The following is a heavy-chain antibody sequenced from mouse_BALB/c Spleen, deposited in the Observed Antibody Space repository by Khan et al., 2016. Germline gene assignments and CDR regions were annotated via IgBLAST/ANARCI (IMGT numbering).Heavy chain of an antibody. CDR1: GFTFNTNA. J-gene: IGHJ3*01. CDR3: VRELGFAY. CDR2: IRSKSNNYAT. Sequence: EVQLVETGGGLVQPKGSLKLSCAASGFTFNTNAMNWVRQAPGKGLEWVARIRSKSNNYATYYADSVKDRFTISRDDSQSMLYLQMNNLKTEDTAMYDGVRELGFAYWGQGTLVTVSA. V-gene: IGHV10S3*01. D-gene: IGHD4-1*01.